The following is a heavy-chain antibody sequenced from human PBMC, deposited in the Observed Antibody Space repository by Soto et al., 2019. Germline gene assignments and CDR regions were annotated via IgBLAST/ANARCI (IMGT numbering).Heavy chain of an antibody. J-gene: IGHJ6*02. V-gene: IGHV4-38-2*02. CDR3: ASSSLYGVDV. CDR2: IFHTGTT. CDR1: GASISSGYH. Sequence: SETLSLTCTVSGASISSGYHWAWIRQPPGMRLEWVASIFHTGTTYYNPSLTSRVTISVDTSKNQFSLKVTSVTAADSAVYYCASSSLYGVDVWGQGTTVTVSS.